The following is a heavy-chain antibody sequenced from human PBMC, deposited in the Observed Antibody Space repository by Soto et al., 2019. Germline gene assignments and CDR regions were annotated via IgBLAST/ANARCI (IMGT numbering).Heavy chain of an antibody. Sequence: EVQLVESGGGLVQPGGSLRLSCAASGCTFSSYWMSWVRQAPGKGLEWVANIKQDGSEKYYVDSVKGRFTISRDNAKNSLYLQMNSLRAEDTAVYYCARDNQDIVVVPAAIVDYYYYYMDVWGKGTTVTVSS. V-gene: IGHV3-7*01. J-gene: IGHJ6*03. D-gene: IGHD2-2*02. CDR1: GCTFSSYW. CDR3: ARDNQDIVVVPAAIVDYYYYYMDV. CDR2: IKQDGSEK.